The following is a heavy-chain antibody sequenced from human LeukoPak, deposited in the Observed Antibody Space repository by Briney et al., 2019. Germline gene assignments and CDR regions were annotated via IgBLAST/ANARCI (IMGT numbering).Heavy chain of an antibody. CDR2: INHSGST. CDR3: ARAKSIAARAFDY. Sequence: KPSETLSLTCAVYGGSFSGYYWSWIRQPPGKGLEWIGEINHSGSTNYNPSLKSRVTISVDTSKNQFSLKLSSVTAADTAVYYCARAKSIAARAFDYWGQGTLVTVSS. D-gene: IGHD6-6*01. V-gene: IGHV4-34*01. CDR1: GGSFSGYY. J-gene: IGHJ4*02.